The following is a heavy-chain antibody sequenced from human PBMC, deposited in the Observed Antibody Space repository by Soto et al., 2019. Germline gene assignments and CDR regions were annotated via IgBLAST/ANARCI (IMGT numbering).Heavy chain of an antibody. CDR2: IWYDGSNK. CDR3: AREGGLQYFDWSTLRMDV. J-gene: IGHJ6*02. V-gene: IGHV3-33*01. D-gene: IGHD3-9*01. Sequence: PGGSLRLSCAASGFTFSSYGMHWVRQAPGKGLEWGAVIWYDGSNKYYADSVKGRFTISRDNSKNTLYLQMNSLRAEDTAVYYCAREGGLQYFDWSTLRMDVWGQGTTVTVSS. CDR1: GFTFSSYG.